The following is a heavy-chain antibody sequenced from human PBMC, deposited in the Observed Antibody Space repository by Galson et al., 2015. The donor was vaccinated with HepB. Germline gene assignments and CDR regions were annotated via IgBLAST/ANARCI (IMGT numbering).Heavy chain of an antibody. CDR1: GCSFTSYW. CDR2: VDPSDSYT. J-gene: IGHJ1*01. Sequence: QSGAEVKKPGESLRISCKGSGCSFTSYWIGWVRQMPGKGLEWMGRVDPSDSYTNYSPSFQGHVTISADKSISTAYQQWSSLKASDTAMYYCAREDYYDRAFQHWGQGTLVTVSS. V-gene: IGHV5-10-1*01. D-gene: IGHD3-22*01. CDR3: AREDYYDRAFQH.